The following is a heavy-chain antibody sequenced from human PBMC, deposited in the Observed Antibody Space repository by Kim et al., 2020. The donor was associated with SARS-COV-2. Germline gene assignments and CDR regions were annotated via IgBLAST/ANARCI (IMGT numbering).Heavy chain of an antibody. V-gene: IGHV1-46*01. CDR2: GST. Sequence: GSTSYAQKCQGRATMTRDTSTSTVYMELSSLRSEDTAVYYCATLYYDRGEWGQGTLVTVSS. J-gene: IGHJ4*02. D-gene: IGHD3-22*01. CDR3: ATLYYDRGE.